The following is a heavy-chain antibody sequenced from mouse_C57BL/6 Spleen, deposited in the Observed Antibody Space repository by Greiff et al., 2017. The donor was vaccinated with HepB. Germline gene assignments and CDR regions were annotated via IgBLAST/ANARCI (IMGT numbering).Heavy chain of an antibody. V-gene: IGHV1-19*01. CDR1: GYTFTDYY. D-gene: IGHD1-1*01. J-gene: IGHJ2*01. Sequence: EVQLQQSGPVLVKPGASVKMSCKASGYTFTDYYMNWVKQSHGKSLERIGVINPYNGGTSYNQKFKGKATLTVDKSSSTAYMELNSLTSEDSAVYYCARSDTTVVATDYFDYWGQGTTLTVSS. CDR2: INPYNGGT. CDR3: ARSDTTVVATDYFDY.